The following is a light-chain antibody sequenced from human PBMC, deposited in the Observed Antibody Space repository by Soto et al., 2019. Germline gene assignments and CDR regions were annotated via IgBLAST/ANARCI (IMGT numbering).Light chain of an antibody. CDR3: ASWDDSLNAWV. Sequence: QSVLTQPPSASGTPGQRVTISCSGSSSSIGSNTVNWYQHPPGTAPKLLIYTDNQRPSGVPERFSGSKSGTSASLAISGLQSEDEADYYCASWDDSLNAWVFGGGTKLTVL. J-gene: IGLJ3*02. CDR2: TDN. CDR1: SSSIGSNT. V-gene: IGLV1-44*01.